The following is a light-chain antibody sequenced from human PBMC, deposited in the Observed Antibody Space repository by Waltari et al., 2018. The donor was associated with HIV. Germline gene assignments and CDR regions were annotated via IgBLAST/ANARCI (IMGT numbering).Light chain of an antibody. Sequence: QSALTQPASVSGSPGQSITISCTGTSHDIGSYNFVSWYQPHPGKAPKLMISEVSKRPSGVSDRFSGSKSGNTASLTISGLQAEDEADYYCSSYTSSNTLIFGGGTRLTVL. CDR3: SSYTSSNTLI. CDR2: EVS. J-gene: IGLJ2*01. V-gene: IGLV2-14*01. CDR1: SHDIGSYNF.